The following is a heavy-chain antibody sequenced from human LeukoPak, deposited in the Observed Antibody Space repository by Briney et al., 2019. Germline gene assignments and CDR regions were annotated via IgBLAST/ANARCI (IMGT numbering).Heavy chain of an antibody. Sequence: GGSLRLSCAASGFTFSSYRMYWVRRAPGKGLVWVSHINSDGSSTSYADSVKGRFTISRDNAKNTLYLQMNSLRAEDTAVYYCARAPVATWFDPWGQGTLVTVPS. CDR3: ARAPVATWFDP. J-gene: IGHJ5*02. CDR2: INSDGSST. CDR1: GFTFSSYR. V-gene: IGHV3-74*01. D-gene: IGHD2-2*01.